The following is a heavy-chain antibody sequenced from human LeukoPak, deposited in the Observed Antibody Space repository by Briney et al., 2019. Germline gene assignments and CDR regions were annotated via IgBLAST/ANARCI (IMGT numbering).Heavy chain of an antibody. CDR2: ISYDGSNK. J-gene: IGHJ6*02. Sequence: PGGSLRFSCAASGFTFSSYAMHWVRQAPGKGLEWVAVISYDGSNKYYADSVKGRFTISRDNSKNTLYLQMNSLRAEDTAVYYCARDLVVPAALDTYYYGMDVWGQGTTVTVSS. D-gene: IGHD2-2*01. CDR3: ARDLVVPAALDTYYYGMDV. CDR1: GFTFSSYA. V-gene: IGHV3-30-3*01.